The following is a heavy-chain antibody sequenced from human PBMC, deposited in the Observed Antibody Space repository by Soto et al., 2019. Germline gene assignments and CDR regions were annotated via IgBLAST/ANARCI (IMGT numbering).Heavy chain of an antibody. Sequence: ASVKVSCKASGYTFTSYRISWVRQAPGQGLEWMGWISAYNGNTNYAQKLQGRVTMTTDTSTSTAYMELRSLRSDDTAVYDCARELPPPDALYSGSWDVAFDYWGQ. D-gene: IGHD6-13*01. CDR1: GYTFTSYR. J-gene: IGHJ4*01. CDR2: ISAYNGNT. V-gene: IGHV1-18*04. CDR3: ARELPPPDALYSGSWDVAFDY.